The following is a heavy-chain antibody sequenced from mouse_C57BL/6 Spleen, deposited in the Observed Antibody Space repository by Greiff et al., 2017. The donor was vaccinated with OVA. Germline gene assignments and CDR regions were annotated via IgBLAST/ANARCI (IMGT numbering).Heavy chain of an antibody. CDR2: IYPGGGYT. J-gene: IGHJ2*01. D-gene: IGHD2-1*01. Sequence: VQLVESGAELVRPGTSVKMSCKASGYTFTNYWIGWAKQRPGHGLEWIGDIYPGGGYTNYNEKFKGKATLTADKSSSTAYMQFSSLTSEDSAIYYCARSTTLYYFDYWGQGTTLTVSS. CDR3: ARSTTLYYFDY. CDR1: GYTFTNYW. V-gene: IGHV1-63*01.